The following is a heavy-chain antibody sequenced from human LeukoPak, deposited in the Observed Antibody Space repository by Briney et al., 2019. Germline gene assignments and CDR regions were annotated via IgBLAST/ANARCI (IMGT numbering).Heavy chain of an antibody. CDR1: GGSISSYY. D-gene: IGHD4-17*01. V-gene: IGHV4-59*01. CDR3: ARVPTTVPWSDAFDT. J-gene: IGHJ3*02. Sequence: SETLSLTCTVSGGSISSYYWSWIRQPPGKGLEWIGYIYYSGSTNYNPSLKSRVTISVDTSKNQFSLKLSSVTAADTAVYYCARVPTTVPWSDAFDTWGQGTMVTVSS. CDR2: IYYSGST.